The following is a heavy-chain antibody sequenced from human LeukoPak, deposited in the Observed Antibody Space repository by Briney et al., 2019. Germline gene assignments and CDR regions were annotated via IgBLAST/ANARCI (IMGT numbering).Heavy chain of an antibody. V-gene: IGHV4-34*01. J-gene: IGHJ3*02. Sequence: SETLSLTCAVYGGSFSGYYWSWIRQPPGKGLEWIGEINHSGSTNYNPSLKSRVTISVDTSKNQFSLKLSSVTAADTAVYYCARVRGCSGGSCYDAFDIWGQGTMVTVSS. D-gene: IGHD2-15*01. CDR1: GGSFSGYY. CDR2: INHSGST. CDR3: ARVRGCSGGSCYDAFDI.